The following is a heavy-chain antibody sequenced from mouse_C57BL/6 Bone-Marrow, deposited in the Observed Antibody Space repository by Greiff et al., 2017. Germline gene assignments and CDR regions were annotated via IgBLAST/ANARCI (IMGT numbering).Heavy chain of an antibody. Sequence: QVQLQQSGAELARPGASVKLSCKASGYTFTSYGISWVKQRTGQGLEWIGEIYPRSGNTYYNEKFKGKATLTADKSSSTAYMELRSLTSEDSAVYFCARSGIYYDPFDYWGQGTTLTVSS. J-gene: IGHJ2*01. CDR1: GYTFTSYG. CDR2: IYPRSGNT. V-gene: IGHV1-81*01. CDR3: ARSGIYYDPFDY. D-gene: IGHD2-4*01.